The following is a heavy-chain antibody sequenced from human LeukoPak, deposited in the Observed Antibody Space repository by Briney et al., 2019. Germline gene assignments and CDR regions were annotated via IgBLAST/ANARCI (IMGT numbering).Heavy chain of an antibody. CDR2: ISWNSGSI. V-gene: IGHV3-9*01. D-gene: IGHD6-13*01. Sequence: GGSLRLSCAASGFTFDDYAMHWVRQAPGKGLEWVSGISWNSGSIGYADSVKGRFTISRDNAKNSLYLQMNSLRAEDTAVYYCARAQPDYYYYYGMDVWGQGTTVTVSS. CDR3: ARAQPDYYYYYGMDV. J-gene: IGHJ6*02. CDR1: GFTFDDYA.